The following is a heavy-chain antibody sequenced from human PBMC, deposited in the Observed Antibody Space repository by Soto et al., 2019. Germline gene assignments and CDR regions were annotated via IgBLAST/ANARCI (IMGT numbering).Heavy chain of an antibody. CDR1: GYTFTSYG. D-gene: IGHD3-9*01. CDR3: ARDASESRSGYKFDGFDF. J-gene: IGHJ3*01. Sequence: QVQLVQSGAEVKKPGASVKVSCKASGYTFTSYGINWVRRAPGQGPEWMGWISGHNGNTNYAQKFQDRVTMTTDTSTSTAYVELRSLRSYDTAVYYCARDASESRSGYKFDGFDFWGQGTMVTVSS. V-gene: IGHV1-18*01. CDR2: ISGHNGNT.